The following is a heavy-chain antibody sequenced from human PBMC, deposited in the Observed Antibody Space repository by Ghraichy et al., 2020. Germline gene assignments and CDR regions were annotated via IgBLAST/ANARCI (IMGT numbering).Heavy chain of an antibody. V-gene: IGHV4-34*01. J-gene: IGHJ2*01. CDR2: INHSGST. CDR3: ARGVVRRPTAYWFFDL. D-gene: IGHD3-10*01. Sequence: SETLSLTCAVYTGSFSRYYWSWIRQPPGKGLEWIGEINHSGSTNYNPSLKSRVTISVDTSKNQFSLKLRSVTAADTAVYYCARGVVRRPTAYWFFDLWGRGTLVTVSS. CDR1: TGSFSRYY.